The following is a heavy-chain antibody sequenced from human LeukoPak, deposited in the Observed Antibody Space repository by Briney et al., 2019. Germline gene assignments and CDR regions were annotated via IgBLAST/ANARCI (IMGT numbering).Heavy chain of an antibody. V-gene: IGHV4-4*02. CDR1: GGSISSSNW. J-gene: IGHJ4*02. Sequence: PSGTLSLTCAVSGGSISSSNWWSWVRQPPGKGLEWIGEIYHSGSTNYNPSLKSRVTISVDTSKNQFSLKLSSVTAADTAVYYCVRQESALVGATTYDYWGQGTLVTVSS. CDR2: IYHSGST. CDR3: VRQESALVGATTYDY. D-gene: IGHD1-26*01.